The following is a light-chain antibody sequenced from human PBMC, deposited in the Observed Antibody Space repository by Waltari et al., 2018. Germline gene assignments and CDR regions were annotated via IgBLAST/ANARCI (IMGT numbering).Light chain of an antibody. CDR2: GAS. V-gene: IGKV3-20*01. CDR3: QQYGSSPT. CDR1: QRVTNNY. Sequence: EIVLTQSPGTVSLSPGERATLSCRASQRVTNNYLAWYQQNPGLPPRLLMYGASTRASGIPDRFSGSGSGTDFTLTISRLEPEDFAVYYCQQYGSSPTFGQGTRLEIK. J-gene: IGKJ5*01.